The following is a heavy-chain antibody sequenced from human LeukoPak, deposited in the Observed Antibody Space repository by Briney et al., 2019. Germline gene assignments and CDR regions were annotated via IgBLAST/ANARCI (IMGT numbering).Heavy chain of an antibody. CDR1: GFTFSDYY. J-gene: IGHJ4*02. D-gene: IGHD3-16*01. CDR3: AKVRWGSDNALDS. CDR2: ISTGGSTI. Sequence: PGGSLRLSRAASGFTFSDYYMSWIRQAPGKGLQWVSYISTGGSTIYYADSVKGRFTISRDNAKNSLYLQMNSLRAEDTAVYYCAKVRWGSDNALDSWGQGTLVTGSS. V-gene: IGHV3-11*04.